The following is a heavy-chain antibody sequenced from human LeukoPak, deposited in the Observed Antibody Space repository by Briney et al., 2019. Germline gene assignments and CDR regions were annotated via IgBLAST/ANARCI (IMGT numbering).Heavy chain of an antibody. CDR2: INLNTGGA. Sequence: GASVKVSCKTSGYTFTVYYMHWVRQAPGQGLEWMGWINLNTGGAHYEQKFQGRVTMTRDTSINTANMELIRLTADDTAGYYCARGSPIKGDSRGPDYWGQGTLVTVSS. D-gene: IGHD3-22*01. V-gene: IGHV1-2*02. CDR1: GYTFTVYY. CDR3: ARGSPIKGDSRGPDY. J-gene: IGHJ4*02.